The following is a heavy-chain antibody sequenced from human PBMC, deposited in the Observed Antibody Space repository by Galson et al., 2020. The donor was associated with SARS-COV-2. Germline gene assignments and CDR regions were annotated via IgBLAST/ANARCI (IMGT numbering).Heavy chain of an antibody. CDR3: AKDLSRDGYNYRGYYGMDV. Sequence: GGSLRLSCAASGFTFSSYGMHWVRQAPGKGLEWVAVIWYDGSNKYYADAVKGRFTISRDNSKNTLYLQMHSLRAEDTAVSYCAKDLSRDGYNYRGYYGMDVWGQGTTVTVSS. J-gene: IGHJ6*02. V-gene: IGHV3-33*06. CDR2: IWYDGSNK. D-gene: IGHD5-12*01. CDR1: GFTFSSYG.